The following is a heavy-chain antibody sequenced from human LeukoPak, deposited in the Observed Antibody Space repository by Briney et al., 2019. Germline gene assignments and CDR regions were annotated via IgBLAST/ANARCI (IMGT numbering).Heavy chain of an antibody. Sequence: ASVKVSCKASGGTFSSYAISWVRQVPGQGLEWMGWMNPNSGDTSYAQGFHDRVMMTRDTSVTTVYLEVTSLTSDDTAVFYCASKAGNFQLRPTFDFWGQGTLLIVSS. CDR1: GGTFSSYA. J-gene: IGHJ4*02. D-gene: IGHD1-1*01. CDR2: MNPNSGDT. V-gene: IGHV1-2*02. CDR3: ASKAGNFQLRPTFDF.